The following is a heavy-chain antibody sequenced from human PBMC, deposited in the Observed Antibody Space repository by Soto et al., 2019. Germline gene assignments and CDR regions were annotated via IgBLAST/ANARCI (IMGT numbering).Heavy chain of an antibody. V-gene: IGHV3-23*01. J-gene: IGHJ4*02. CDR2: ISGSGGST. Sequence: GGSLRLSCAASGFTFSSYAMSWVRQAPGKGLEWVSAISGSGGSTYYADSVKGRFTISRDNSKNTLYLQMNSLRAEDTAVYYCAKSPPRYFDWLLELNFDYWGQGTLVTVSS. CDR1: GFTFSSYA. CDR3: AKSPPRYFDWLLELNFDY. D-gene: IGHD3-9*01.